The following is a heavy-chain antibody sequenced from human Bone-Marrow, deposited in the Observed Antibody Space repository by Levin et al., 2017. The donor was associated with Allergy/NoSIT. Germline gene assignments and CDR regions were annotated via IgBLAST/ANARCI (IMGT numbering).Heavy chain of an antibody. J-gene: IGHJ5*02. V-gene: IGHV3-21*01. CDR2: ISSSSSYI. D-gene: IGHD3-22*01. Sequence: GESLKISCAASGFTFSSYSMNWVRQAPGKGLEWVSSISSSSSYIYYADSVKGRFTISRDNAKNSLYLQMNSLRAEDTAVYYCARDYYYDSSDPVFDPWGQGTLVTVSS. CDR3: ARDYYYDSSDPVFDP. CDR1: GFTFSSYS.